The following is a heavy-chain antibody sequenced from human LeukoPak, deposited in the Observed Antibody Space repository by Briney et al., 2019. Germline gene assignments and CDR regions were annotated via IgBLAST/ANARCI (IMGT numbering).Heavy chain of an antibody. Sequence: AGTLRLSCAASGFTFSTYAMTWVRQAPGKGLEWVSTISGSGDNTYYADSVKGRFTISRDNPKNTLYLQMNSLRAEDTALYYCAKDSKGYSSGWDLDYWGQGTLVTVSS. CDR1: GFTFSTYA. J-gene: IGHJ4*02. CDR2: ISGSGDNT. D-gene: IGHD6-19*01. CDR3: AKDSKGYSSGWDLDY. V-gene: IGHV3-23*01.